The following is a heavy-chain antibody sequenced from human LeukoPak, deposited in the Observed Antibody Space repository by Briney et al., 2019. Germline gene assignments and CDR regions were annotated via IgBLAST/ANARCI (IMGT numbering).Heavy chain of an antibody. D-gene: IGHD3-22*01. V-gene: IGHV3-49*03. CDR2: IRSKAHGGTT. CDR1: GFTFGDYV. J-gene: IGHJ5*02. Sequence: PGGSLRLSCTGSGFTFGDYVMSWFRQAPGKGLEWVGFIRSKAHGGTTEYAASVKGRFTISRDDSKNIAYLQMNSLKTEDTAVYYCGRDSVIYYYDTSGYTFDPWGQGTLVTVSS. CDR3: GRDSVIYYYDTSGYTFDP.